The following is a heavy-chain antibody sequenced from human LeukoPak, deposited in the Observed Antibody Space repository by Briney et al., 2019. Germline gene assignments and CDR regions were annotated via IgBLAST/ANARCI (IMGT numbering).Heavy chain of an antibody. CDR2: IYYSGST. Sequence: SETLSLTCTVSGGSISSYYWSWIRQPPGKGLEWFGYIYYSGSTNYNPSLKSRVTISVDTSKNQFSLKLSSVTAADTAVYYCARGDCSSTSCLFDYWGQGTLVTVSS. J-gene: IGHJ4*02. CDR3: ARGDCSSTSCLFDY. D-gene: IGHD2-2*01. CDR1: GGSISSYY. V-gene: IGHV4-59*08.